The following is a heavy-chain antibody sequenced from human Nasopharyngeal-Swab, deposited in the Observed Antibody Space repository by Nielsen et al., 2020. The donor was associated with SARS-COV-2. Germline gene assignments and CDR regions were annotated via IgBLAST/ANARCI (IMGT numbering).Heavy chain of an antibody. CDR1: GFTFSDYY. J-gene: IGHJ4*02. CDR2: ISSSGSTI. D-gene: IGHD3-22*01. Sequence: GGSLRLSCAASGFTFSDYYMSWIRQAPGKGLEWVSYISSSGSTIYYADSVKGRFTISRDNAKNSLYLQMNSLRAEDTAVYYCARDTPSSHYYDSSGCFDYWGQGTLVTVSS. V-gene: IGHV3-11*01. CDR3: ARDTPSSHYYDSSGCFDY.